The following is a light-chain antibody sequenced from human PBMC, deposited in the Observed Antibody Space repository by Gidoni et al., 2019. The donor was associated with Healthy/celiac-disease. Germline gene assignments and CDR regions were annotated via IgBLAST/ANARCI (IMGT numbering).Light chain of an antibody. CDR2: DVS. CDR1: NIRSKS. CDR3: QVWDSSSDHVV. V-gene: IGLV3-21*02. Sequence: SYVLTQPPSVSVAPGQTARITCGGNNIRSKSVHWYQQKTGQAPGLVVYDVSDRPSGIPERFSGANSGNTATLTISRVEAGDEADYYCQVWDSSSDHVVFGGGTKLTVL. J-gene: IGLJ2*01.